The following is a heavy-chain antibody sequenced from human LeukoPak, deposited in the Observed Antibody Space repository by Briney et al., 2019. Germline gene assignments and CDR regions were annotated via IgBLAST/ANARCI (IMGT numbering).Heavy chain of an antibody. V-gene: IGHV1-69*06. CDR2: IIPIFGTA. D-gene: IGHD3-16*01. Sequence: SVKVSCKASGGTFSSYAISWVRQAPGQGLEWMGGIIPIFGTANYAQKFRGTITITADKSTNIAYMELSSLRSDDTAVYYCARGGGSDAFDIWGQGTMVTVST. J-gene: IGHJ3*02. CDR3: ARGGGSDAFDI. CDR1: GGTFSSYA.